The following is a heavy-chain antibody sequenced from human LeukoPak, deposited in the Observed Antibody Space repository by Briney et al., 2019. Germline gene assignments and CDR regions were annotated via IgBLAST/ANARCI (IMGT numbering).Heavy chain of an antibody. CDR1: GFTFSSYG. Sequence: GGSLRLSCAASGFTFSSYGMHWVRQAPGKGLEWVAVISYDGSNKYYADSVKGRFTISRDNSKNTLYLQMNSLRAEDTAVYYCARSGGSWTVYYYYGMDVWGQGTTVTVSS. J-gene: IGHJ6*02. CDR2: ISYDGSNK. V-gene: IGHV3-30*03. CDR3: ARSGGSWTVYYYYGMDV. D-gene: IGHD2-15*01.